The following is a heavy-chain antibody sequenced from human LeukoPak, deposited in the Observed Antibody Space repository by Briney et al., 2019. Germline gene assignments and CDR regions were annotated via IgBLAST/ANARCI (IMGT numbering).Heavy chain of an antibody. D-gene: IGHD1-1*01. J-gene: IGHJ4*02. CDR1: GYTFTGYY. V-gene: IGHV1-2*02. Sequence: VASVKVSCKASGYTFTGYYMHWVRQAPGQGLEWMGWINPNSGGTNYAQKFRGRVTMTRDTSISTAYMELSRLRSDDTAVYYCARELGGRPHYWGQGTLVTVSS. CDR2: INPNSGGT. CDR3: ARELGGRPHY.